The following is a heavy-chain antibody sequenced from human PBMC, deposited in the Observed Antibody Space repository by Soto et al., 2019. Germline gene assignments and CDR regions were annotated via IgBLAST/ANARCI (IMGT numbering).Heavy chain of an antibody. V-gene: IGHV4-59*12. Sequence: ETLSLTCTVSDGSISPYYWAWIRQPPGKGLEWVGYIYYSGSTSYNPSLKSRVTLSLETSKSQFSLRLSSVTASDTAVYYCARAHYGDYGYGMDVWGQGTTVTVSS. J-gene: IGHJ6*02. CDR1: DGSISPYY. CDR3: ARAHYGDYGYGMDV. D-gene: IGHD4-17*01. CDR2: IYYSGST.